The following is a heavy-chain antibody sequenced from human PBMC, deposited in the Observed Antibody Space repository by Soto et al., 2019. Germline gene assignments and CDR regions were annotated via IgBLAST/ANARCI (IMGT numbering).Heavy chain of an antibody. CDR3: ASGAITTLKSFDY. CDR2: IIPILGIA. Sequence: QVQLVQSGAEVKKPGSSVKVSCKASGGTFSSYTISWVRQAPGQGLEWMGRIIPILGIANYARKFQGRVTITADKXTSTAYMELSSLRSEDTAVYYWASGAITTLKSFDYWGQGTLVTVSS. V-gene: IGHV1-69*02. CDR1: GGTFSSYT. J-gene: IGHJ4*02. D-gene: IGHD4-4*01.